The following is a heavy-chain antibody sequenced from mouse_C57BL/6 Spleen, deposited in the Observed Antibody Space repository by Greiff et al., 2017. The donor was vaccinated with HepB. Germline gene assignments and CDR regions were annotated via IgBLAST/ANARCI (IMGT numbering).Heavy chain of an antibody. CDR3: AGYDYGY. CDR1: GYAFSSSW. CDR2: IYPGDGDT. Sequence: VQLQQSGPELVKPGASVKISCKASGYAFSSSWMNWVKQRPGKGLEWIGRIYPGDGDTNYNGKFKGKATLTADKSSSPAYMQLSSLTSEDSAVYFCAGYDYGYWGKGTTLTVSS. D-gene: IGHD2-4*01. V-gene: IGHV1-82*01. J-gene: IGHJ2*01.